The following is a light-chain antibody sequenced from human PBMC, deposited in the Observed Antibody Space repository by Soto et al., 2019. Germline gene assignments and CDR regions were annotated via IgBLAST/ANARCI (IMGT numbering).Light chain of an antibody. J-gene: IGLJ1*01. CDR1: SSNIGAGHD. CDR3: QSYDSSLSGSEV. Sequence: QSVLTQQPSVSGAPGQRVTISCTGSSSNIGAGHDVHWYQHLPGTAPKLLISGNSNRPSGVPDRFSGSKAGTSASLAITGLQAEDEADYYCQSYDSSLSGSEVFGTGTKLTVL. V-gene: IGLV1-40*01. CDR2: GNS.